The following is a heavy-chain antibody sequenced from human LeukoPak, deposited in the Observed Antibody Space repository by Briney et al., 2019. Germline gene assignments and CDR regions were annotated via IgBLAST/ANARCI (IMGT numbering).Heavy chain of an antibody. J-gene: IGHJ6*03. D-gene: IGHD2-21*01. CDR2: ISTGTYI. CDR3: TRGQIAYYYMDV. V-gene: IGHV3-48*03. Sequence: GGSLRLSCVASGFTFSRFEMNWVRQAPGKGLEWISHISTGTYIAYTDSVKGRFTISRDNAKNSLFLQMNSLRAEDTAVYYCTRGQIAYYYMDVWGKGTTVTISS. CDR1: GFTFSRFE.